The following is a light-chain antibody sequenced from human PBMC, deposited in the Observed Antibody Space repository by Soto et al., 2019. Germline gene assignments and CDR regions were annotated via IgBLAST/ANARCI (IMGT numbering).Light chain of an antibody. Sequence: DIPMTQSPTSLSASVGDRVTITRRASQDIRNFVAWYQQKPGKAPKLLIYAASTLQSGVPSRFSGSGSGTDFTLTINSLQPEDVATYSCQEYSSVPVFGPGTKVEIK. CDR2: AAS. CDR3: QEYSSVPV. CDR1: QDIRNF. V-gene: IGKV1-27*01. J-gene: IGKJ3*01.